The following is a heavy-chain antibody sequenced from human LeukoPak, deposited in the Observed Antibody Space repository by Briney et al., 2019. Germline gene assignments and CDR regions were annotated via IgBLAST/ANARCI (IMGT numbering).Heavy chain of an antibody. CDR3: ARDMGNYDFWSGYYTRNPDWLDP. CDR1: GFTFSSYW. J-gene: IGHJ5*02. D-gene: IGHD3-3*01. Sequence: GGSLRLSCAASGFTFSSYWMSWVRQAPGKGLEWVANIKQDGSEKYYVDSVKGRFTISRDNAKNSLYLQMNSLRAEDTAVYYCARDMGNYDFWSGYYTRNPDWLDPWGQGTLVTVSS. CDR2: IKQDGSEK. V-gene: IGHV3-7*01.